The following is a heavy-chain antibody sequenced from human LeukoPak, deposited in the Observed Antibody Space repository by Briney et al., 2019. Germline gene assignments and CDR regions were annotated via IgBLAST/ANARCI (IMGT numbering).Heavy chain of an antibody. CDR2: ITNSGDNT. D-gene: IGHD4-11*01. CDR1: GFTFSSYW. J-gene: IGHJ6*03. V-gene: IGHV3-23*01. Sequence: GGSLRLSCAASGFTFSSYWMSWVRQAPGKGLEWVSSITNSGDNTHYADSVKGRFTISRDNSKNTLYLQMNSLRAEDTAVYYCAKDPNSNFEYYYYYYMDVWGKGTTVTVSS. CDR3: AKDPNSNFEYYYYYYMDV.